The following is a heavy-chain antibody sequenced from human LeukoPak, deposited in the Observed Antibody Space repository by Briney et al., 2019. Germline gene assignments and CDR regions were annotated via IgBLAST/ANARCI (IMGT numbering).Heavy chain of an antibody. CDR2: IRYDGSNK. CDR1: GFTFSSSG. Sequence: GGSLRLSCAASGFTFSSSGMHWVRQAPGKGPEWVAFIRYDGSNKSYADSVKGRCPISRDHSKNTLYLQINSLRAQDTAVCFCAKEGCSGGSSYNWFDPCGEGTLLTVSS. D-gene: IGHD2-15*01. CDR3: AKEGCSGGSSYNWFDP. J-gene: IGHJ5*02. V-gene: IGHV3-30*02.